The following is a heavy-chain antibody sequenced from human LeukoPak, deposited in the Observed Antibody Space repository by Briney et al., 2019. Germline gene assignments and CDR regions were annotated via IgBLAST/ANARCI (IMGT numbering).Heavy chain of an antibody. CDR2: LSSSGSAF. D-gene: IGHD1-26*01. CDR1: GFTFSSSA. J-gene: IGHJ4*02. V-gene: IGHV3-48*04. CDR3: ARLSWELTPYYFDY. Sequence: GGSLRLSCAASGFTFSSSAMSWVRQAPGKGLEWIAYLSSSGSAFSYADSVKGRFTIARDNAKNSVYLEVNSLRAEDTAVYYCARLSWELTPYYFDYWGQGTLVTVSS.